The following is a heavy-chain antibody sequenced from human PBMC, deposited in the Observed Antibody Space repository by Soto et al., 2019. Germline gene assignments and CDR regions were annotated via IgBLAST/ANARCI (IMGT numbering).Heavy chain of an antibody. CDR2: VTGSGVGT. V-gene: IGHV3-23*01. CDR3: AKGGGGGILDWFDP. CDR1: GFTFSGFC. D-gene: IGHD3-16*01. Sequence: EVRLLESGGGLVQPGGSLRLSCAASGFTFSGFCMAWVRQAPGKGLEWVATVTGSGVGTYYADSVKGRFAISRDNSKNTVNLQMYSLRPEDTAVYFCAKGGGGGILDWFDPWGQGIMVTVSS. J-gene: IGHJ5*02.